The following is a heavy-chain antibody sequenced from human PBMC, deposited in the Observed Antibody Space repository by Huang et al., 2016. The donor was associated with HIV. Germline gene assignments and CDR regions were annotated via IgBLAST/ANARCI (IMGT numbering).Heavy chain of an antibody. D-gene: IGHD3-3*01. J-gene: IGHJ4*02. Sequence: VQLVESGGGVVKPGGSLRLSCGASGFSFSSYGMNWVRQAPGKGLECVASITSSSTYKYYADSVKGRFTISRDNAKNSLYLQMNSLRAEDTAVYYCARGSPPPFSTDWGQGTLVTVSS. CDR3: ARGSPPPFSTD. CDR2: ITSSSTYK. V-gene: IGHV3-21*01. CDR1: GFSFSSYG.